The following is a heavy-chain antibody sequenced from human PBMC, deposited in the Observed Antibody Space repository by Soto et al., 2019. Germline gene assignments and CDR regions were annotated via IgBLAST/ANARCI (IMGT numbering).Heavy chain of an antibody. Sequence: QLQLQESGPGLVKPSETLSLTCTVSGGSLSRISYYWGWIRQPPGKGLEWIGSIYYSGSTYSNPSLKSRVTISVDTSKNQFSLKLSSVTAADTAVYYCASYDSSGNFLGGYFDYWGQGTLVTVSS. D-gene: IGHD3-22*01. V-gene: IGHV4-39*01. CDR3: ASYDSSGNFLGGYFDY. CDR2: IYYSGST. CDR1: GGSLSRISYY. J-gene: IGHJ4*02.